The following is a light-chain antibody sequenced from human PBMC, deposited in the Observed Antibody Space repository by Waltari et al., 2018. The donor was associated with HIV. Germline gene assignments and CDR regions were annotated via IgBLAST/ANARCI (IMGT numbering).Light chain of an antibody. CDR2: GAS. V-gene: IGKV3-20*01. Sequence: ELVFTHSPFTLSLSSGATATLSCRSSQSLSSNYLAGDQQKPDQAPRYLICGASSRATDMPDRFSGSGSGTDFTLTIRRLEPEDYAVYYWQQNGNSLTFGPGTKVNSK. CDR1: QSLSSNY. CDR3: QQNGNSLT. J-gene: IGKJ3*01.